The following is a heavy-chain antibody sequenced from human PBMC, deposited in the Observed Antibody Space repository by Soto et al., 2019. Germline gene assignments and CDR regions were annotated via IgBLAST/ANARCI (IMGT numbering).Heavy chain of an antibody. CDR2: INPSGGST. D-gene: IGHD1-1*01. Sequence: GASVKVSCKASGYTFTSNYMYWVRQAPGQGLEWMGIINPSGGSTSYAQKFQGRVTMTRDTSTSTVYMELSSLRSEDTAVYYCARDRERCRDSYYFDYWGQGTLVTVSS. CDR1: GYTFTSNY. V-gene: IGHV1-46*01. CDR3: ARDRERCRDSYYFDY. J-gene: IGHJ4*02.